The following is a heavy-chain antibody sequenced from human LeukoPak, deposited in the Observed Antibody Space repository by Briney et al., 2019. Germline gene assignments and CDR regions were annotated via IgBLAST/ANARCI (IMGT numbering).Heavy chain of an antibody. CDR2: IYYSGST. J-gene: IGHJ4*02. Sequence: SETLSLTCTVSGGSISSSSYYWGWIRQPPGKGREWIGSIYYSGSTYYNASLKSRVTISVDTSKNQFSLKLSSVTAADTAVYYCARSVYGSGSYDCWGQGTLVTVSS. D-gene: IGHD3-10*01. CDR1: GGSISSSSYY. CDR3: ARSVYGSGSYDC. V-gene: IGHV4-39*01.